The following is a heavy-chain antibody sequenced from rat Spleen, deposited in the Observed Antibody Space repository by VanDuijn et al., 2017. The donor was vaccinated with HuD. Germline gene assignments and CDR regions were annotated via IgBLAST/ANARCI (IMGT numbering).Heavy chain of an antibody. D-gene: IGHD1-1*01. CDR1: GYSITSSYR. Sequence: EVQLQESGPGLVRPSQSLSLTCSVSGYSITSSYRWNWIRKFPGNKLEWMGYINSAGSTNYNPSLKSRISITRDTSKNQFFLQVNSVTTEDTATYYCARLLLQYYVMDAWGQGASVTVSS. CDR2: INSAGST. CDR3: ARLLLQYYVMDA. V-gene: IGHV3-3*01. J-gene: IGHJ4*01.